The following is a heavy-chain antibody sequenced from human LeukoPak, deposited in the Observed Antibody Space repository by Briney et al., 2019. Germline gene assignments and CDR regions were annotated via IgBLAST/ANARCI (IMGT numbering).Heavy chain of an antibody. D-gene: IGHD3-3*01. Sequence: PSETLSLTCTVSGGSIRRYFWSWIRQPPGKGLEWIGYIYYSGSTNYNPSLKSRVTISVDTSKNQFSLKLSSVTAADTAVYYCARHDFWSGYYTCDYWGQGNLVSVSS. CDR2: IYYSGST. V-gene: IGHV4-59*08. CDR1: GGSIRRYF. CDR3: ARHDFWSGYYTCDY. J-gene: IGHJ4*02.